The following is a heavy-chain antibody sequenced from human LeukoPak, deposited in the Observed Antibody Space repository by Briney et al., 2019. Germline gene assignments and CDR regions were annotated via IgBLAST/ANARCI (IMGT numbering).Heavy chain of an antibody. Sequence: TGGSLRLSCAASGFTFSGSAMHWVRQASGKGLEWVGRIRSKANSYATAYAASVKGRVTISRDDSKNTAYLQMNSLKTEDTAVYYCTVADTMVRGVNWGQGTLVTVSS. CDR1: GFTFSGSA. CDR3: TVADTMVRGVN. CDR2: IRSKANSYAT. J-gene: IGHJ4*02. V-gene: IGHV3-73*01. D-gene: IGHD3-10*01.